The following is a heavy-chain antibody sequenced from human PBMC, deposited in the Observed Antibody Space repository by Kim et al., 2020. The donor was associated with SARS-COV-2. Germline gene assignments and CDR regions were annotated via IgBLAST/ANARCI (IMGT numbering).Heavy chain of an antibody. CDR2: ISNDGDTE. CDR1: GFTFTKYS. D-gene: IGHD1-26*01. V-gene: IGHV3-48*02. CDR3: ATDGVGAVPGDVFDI. Sequence: GGSLRLSCAASGFTFTKYSMNWVRQVPGKGLEWLAFISNDGDTEFYADSVKGRFTISRDVGKNSVFLQMTSLRDEDTALYYCATDGVGAVPGDVFDIWCHGTTVIVSS. J-gene: IGHJ3*02.